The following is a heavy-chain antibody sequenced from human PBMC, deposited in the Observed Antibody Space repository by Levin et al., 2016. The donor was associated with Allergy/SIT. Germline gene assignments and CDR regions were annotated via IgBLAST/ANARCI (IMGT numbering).Heavy chain of an antibody. D-gene: IGHD1-26*01. Sequence: GESLKISCAASGFTFSSYAMSWVRQAPGKGLEWVSAISGSGGSTYYADSVKGRFTISRDNSKNTLYLQMNSLRAEDTAVYYCAKKAGWALVYYYMDVWGKGTTVTVSS. J-gene: IGHJ6*03. CDR2: ISGSGGST. V-gene: IGHV3-23*01. CDR1: GFTFSSYA. CDR3: AKKAGWALVYYYMDV.